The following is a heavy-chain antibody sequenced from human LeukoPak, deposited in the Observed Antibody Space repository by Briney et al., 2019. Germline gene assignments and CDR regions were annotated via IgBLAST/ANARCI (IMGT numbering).Heavy chain of an antibody. Sequence: GASVKVSCKASGYTFTSYAMNWVRQAPGQGLEWMGWMNPNSGNTGYAQKFQGRVTITRNTSISTAYMELSSLRSEDTAVYYCTTTGDPDYWGQGTLVTVSS. V-gene: IGHV1-8*03. CDR1: GYTFTSYA. J-gene: IGHJ4*02. D-gene: IGHD7-27*01. CDR3: TTTGDPDY. CDR2: MNPNSGNT.